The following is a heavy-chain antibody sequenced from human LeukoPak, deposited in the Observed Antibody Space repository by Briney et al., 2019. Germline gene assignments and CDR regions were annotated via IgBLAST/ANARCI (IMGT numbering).Heavy chain of an antibody. CDR1: GCTFSSYS. J-gene: IGHJ4*02. Sequence: GGSLRLSCAASGCTFSSYSTNWVRQAPGKGLEWVSYISSRSSTIYYADSVKGRFTISRDNAKNSLYLQMNSLRDEDTAVYYCARGGSGVSGSYPLDYWGQGTLVTVSS. CDR2: ISSRSSTI. D-gene: IGHD3-10*01. V-gene: IGHV3-48*02. CDR3: ARGGSGVSGSYPLDY.